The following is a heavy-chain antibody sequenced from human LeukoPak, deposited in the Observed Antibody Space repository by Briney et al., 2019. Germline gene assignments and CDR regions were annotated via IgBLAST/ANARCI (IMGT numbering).Heavy chain of an antibody. Sequence: ASVKVSCKASGYTXTSYGISWVRQAPGQGLEWMGWISAYNGNTNYAQKLKGRVTMTTDTSTSTAYMELRSLRSDDTAVYYCASLARYCSGGSCYRKIDYWGQGTLVTVSS. D-gene: IGHD2-15*01. V-gene: IGHV1-18*01. J-gene: IGHJ4*02. CDR1: GYTXTSYG. CDR2: ISAYNGNT. CDR3: ASLARYCSGGSCYRKIDY.